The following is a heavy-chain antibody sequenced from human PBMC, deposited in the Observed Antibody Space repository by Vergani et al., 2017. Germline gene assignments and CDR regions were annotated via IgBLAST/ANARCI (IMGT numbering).Heavy chain of an antibody. CDR3: ARDSLTNAFDI. CDR2: IYSGGST. D-gene: IGHD2-8*01. V-gene: IGHV3-53*01. J-gene: IGHJ3*02. Sequence: EVQLVESGGGLIQPGGSLRLSCAASGFTVSSNYMSWVRQAPGKGLEWVSVIYSGGSTYYADSVKGRFTISRDNAKNSLYLQMNSLRADDTAVYYCARDSLTNAFDIWGQGTMVTVSS. CDR1: GFTVSSNY.